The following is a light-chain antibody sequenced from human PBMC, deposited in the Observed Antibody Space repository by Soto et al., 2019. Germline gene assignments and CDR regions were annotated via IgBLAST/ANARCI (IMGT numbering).Light chain of an antibody. CDR1: SSDVGGYNF. J-gene: IGLJ2*01. CDR2: EVS. Sequence: QSVLTQPPSASGSPGQSLTISCTGTSSDVGGYNFVSWYQQHPGKAPKLMIFEVSKRPSGVPDRFSGSKSGNTASLTVSGFQAEDEADYYCSSEAGRNTVVFGGGTKVTVL. V-gene: IGLV2-8*01. CDR3: SSEAGRNTVV.